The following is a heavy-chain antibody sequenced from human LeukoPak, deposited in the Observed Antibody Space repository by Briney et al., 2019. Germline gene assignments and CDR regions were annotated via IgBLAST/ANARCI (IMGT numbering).Heavy chain of an antibody. Sequence: SETLSLTCAVYGGSFSGYFWSWVRQPPGKGPEWIGEINHKGNTNYNPSLKSRVTISVDTCKNQFSLKLSSVTAAETAVYYCAREISWARGAFDIWGQGAKVTVSS. J-gene: IGHJ3*02. CDR2: INHKGNT. CDR3: AREISWARGAFDI. V-gene: IGHV4-34*01. CDR1: GGSFSGYF. D-gene: IGHD3-16*01.